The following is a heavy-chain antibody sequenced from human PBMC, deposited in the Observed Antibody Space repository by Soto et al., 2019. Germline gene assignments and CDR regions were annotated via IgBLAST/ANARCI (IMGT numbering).Heavy chain of an antibody. Sequence: SETLSLTCTVSGGSISSGGYYWSWIRQHPGKGLEWIGYIYYSGSTYYNPSLKSRVTISVDTSKNQFSLKLSSVTAADTAVYYCVVAGTTGPEYYFDYWGQGTLVTVSS. CDR2: IYYSGST. CDR3: VVAGTTGPEYYFDY. D-gene: IGHD1-1*01. J-gene: IGHJ4*02. CDR1: GGSISSGGYY. V-gene: IGHV4-31*03.